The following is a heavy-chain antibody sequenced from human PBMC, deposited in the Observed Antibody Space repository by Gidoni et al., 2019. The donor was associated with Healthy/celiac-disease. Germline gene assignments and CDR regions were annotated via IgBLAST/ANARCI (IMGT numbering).Heavy chain of an antibody. Sequence: EVQLVESGGGLIQPGRSLRLSCVASGFTFDDYAIHWVRQAPGKGLEWVSGISWNSGSIGYADSVKGRFTISRDNAKNSLYLQMNSLRIEDTALYYCAKDPLPTLTKYFDYWGQGTLVTVSS. D-gene: IGHD4-4*01. V-gene: IGHV3-9*01. CDR2: ISWNSGSI. CDR1: GFTFDDYA. J-gene: IGHJ4*02. CDR3: AKDPLPTLTKYFDY.